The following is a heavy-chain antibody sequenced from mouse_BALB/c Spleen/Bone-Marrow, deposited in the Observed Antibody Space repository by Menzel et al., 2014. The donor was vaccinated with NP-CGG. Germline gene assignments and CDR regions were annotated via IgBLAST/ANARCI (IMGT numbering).Heavy chain of an antibody. CDR1: GFTLSRYN. V-gene: IGHV5-6-4*01. Sequence: EVKLVESGGGLVKPGGSLKLSCAASGFTLSRYNMSWVRPTPEKRLEWVATISSGGSYTYYLDSVKGRFTISRDNAENTLYLQMSGLKSEDTAMYYCTKLLRLRKYFDVWGAGTTVTVSS. CDR2: ISSGGSYT. J-gene: IGHJ1*01. D-gene: IGHD1-2*01. CDR3: TKLLRLRKYFDV.